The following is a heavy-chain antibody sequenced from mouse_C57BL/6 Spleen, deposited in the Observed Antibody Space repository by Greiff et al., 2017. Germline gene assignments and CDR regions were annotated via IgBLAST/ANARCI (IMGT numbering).Heavy chain of an antibody. CDR2: IYPGDGGT. D-gene: IGHD3-2*02. J-gene: IGHJ4*01. CDR1: GYAFSSSW. Sequence: QVQLQQSGPELVKPGASVKISCKASGYAFSSSWMNWVKQRPGQGLEWIGRIYPGDGGTNYNGKFKGKATLTADKSSSTAYMQLSSLTSEASAVYFCAREAAQATLAMYYWGQGASVSDSS. V-gene: IGHV1-82*01. CDR3: AREAAQATLAMYY.